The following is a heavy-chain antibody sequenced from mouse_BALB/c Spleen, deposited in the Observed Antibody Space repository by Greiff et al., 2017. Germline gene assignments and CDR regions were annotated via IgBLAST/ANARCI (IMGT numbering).Heavy chain of an antibody. CDR1: GYTFSSYW. D-gene: IGHD1-1*01. V-gene: IGHV1-9*01. CDR3: ARPYYYGSEDYAMDY. Sequence: VQLQQSGAELMKPGASVKISCKATGYTFSSYWIEWVKQRPGHGLEWIGEILPGSGSTNYNEKFKGKATFTADTSSNTAYMQLSSLTSEDSAVYYCARPYYYGSEDYAMDYWGQGTSVTVSS. J-gene: IGHJ4*01. CDR2: ILPGSGST.